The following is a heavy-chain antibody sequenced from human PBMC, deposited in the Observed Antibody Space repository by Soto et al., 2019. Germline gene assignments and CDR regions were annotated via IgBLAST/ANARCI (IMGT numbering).Heavy chain of an antibody. J-gene: IGHJ6*02. CDR2: IYYSGST. Sequence: QVQLQESGPGLVKPSQTLSLTCTVSGGSISSGGYYWSWIRQHPGKGLEWIGYIYYSGSTYYNPSLKSRVTISVDTSKKQFSLKLCSVTAAGTAVYYCGRVMVGRMVRGGRGMDVWGQGTTVTGSS. CDR3: GRVMVGRMVRGGRGMDV. D-gene: IGHD3-10*01. V-gene: IGHV4-31*03. CDR1: GGSISSGGYY.